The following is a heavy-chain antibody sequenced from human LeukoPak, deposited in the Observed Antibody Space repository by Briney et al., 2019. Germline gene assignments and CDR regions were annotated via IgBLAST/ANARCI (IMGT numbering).Heavy chain of an antibody. CDR3: AKTVAGYWYFDL. D-gene: IGHD6-19*01. Sequence: SETLSLTCTVSGGSISHYFWSWVRQPPGKALEWIGYIYYSGSTNYNPSLKSRVTISVDPSKNQFSLKLNSVTAADTAVYYCAKTVAGYWYFDLWGRGTLVTVSS. J-gene: IGHJ2*01. CDR1: GGSISHYF. V-gene: IGHV4-59*08. CDR2: IYYSGST.